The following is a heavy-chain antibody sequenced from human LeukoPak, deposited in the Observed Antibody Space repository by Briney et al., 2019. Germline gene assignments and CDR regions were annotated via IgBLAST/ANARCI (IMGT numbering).Heavy chain of an antibody. D-gene: IGHD3-22*01. J-gene: IGHJ4*02. V-gene: IGHV1-2*06. CDR3: ARGGDEYYYDSSGYYCLHDY. CDR1: GYAFTGYY. CDR2: INPNSGGT. Sequence: ASVKVSCKASGYAFTGYYMHWVRQAPGQGLEWMGRINPNSGGTNYAQKFQGRVTMNRDTSISTAYMELSRLRSDDTAVYYCARGGDEYYYDSSGYYCLHDYWGQGTLVTVSS.